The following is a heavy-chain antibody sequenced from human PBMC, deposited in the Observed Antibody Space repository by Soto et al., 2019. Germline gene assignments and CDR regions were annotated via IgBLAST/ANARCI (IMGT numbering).Heavy chain of an antibody. V-gene: IGHV4-31*03. J-gene: IGHJ5*02. Sequence: PSETLSLTCTVSGASVSTGAYYWGWVRQRPGRGLEWLGYVYESGYTYYNMSLKSRLTISLDRSNNQFSLGLKPVTAGETAVYYCVRDLGHTAMVCRWFDPWGQGTLVTVSS. CDR3: VRDLGHTAMVCRWFDP. CDR1: GASVSTGAYY. D-gene: IGHD5-18*01. CDR2: VYESGYT.